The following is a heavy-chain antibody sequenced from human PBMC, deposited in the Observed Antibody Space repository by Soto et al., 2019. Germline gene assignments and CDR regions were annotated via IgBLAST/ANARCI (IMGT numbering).Heavy chain of an antibody. CDR3: ARGRGYSYGLDP. Sequence: SETMSVTCSVSGGSVSSNGCTWGWISQSPGKGLEWIASIYSTENTYYHPSLLSRVTISVDTSMNEFSLRLSSVTAADTAVYYCARGRGYSYGLDPWGQGTLVTVSS. D-gene: IGHD5-18*01. CDR2: IYSTENT. J-gene: IGHJ5*02. V-gene: IGHV4-39*01. CDR1: GGSVSSNGCT.